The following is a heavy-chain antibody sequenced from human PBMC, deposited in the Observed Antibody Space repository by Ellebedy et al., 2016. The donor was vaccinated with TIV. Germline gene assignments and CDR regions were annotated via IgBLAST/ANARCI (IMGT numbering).Heavy chain of an antibody. V-gene: IGHV3-23*01. CDR2: IGGRGGSA. CDR1: GFTFNNSP. J-gene: IGHJ4*02. CDR3: AKGTYYYSSGTYLAFDY. D-gene: IGHD3-10*01. Sequence: PSETLSLTCAASGFTFNNSPMSWVRQVPGKGPEWVSAIGGRGGSAYYAESVKGRFTISRDNSKNTLYLQMNSLRAEDTAVYYCAKGTYYYSSGTYLAFDYWGQGTLVTVSS.